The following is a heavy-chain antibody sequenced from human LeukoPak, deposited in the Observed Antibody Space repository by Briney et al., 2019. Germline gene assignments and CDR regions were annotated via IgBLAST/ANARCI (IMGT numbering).Heavy chain of an antibody. Sequence: GESLKISCAASGFTFSSYGMHWVRQAPGKGLEWVAVIWYDGSNKYYADSVKGRFTISRDNSKNTLYPQMNSLRAEDTAVYYCAKDITSESVVVITGFDYWGQGTLVTVSS. CDR1: GFTFSSYG. CDR2: IWYDGSNK. J-gene: IGHJ4*02. V-gene: IGHV3-33*06. D-gene: IGHD3-22*01. CDR3: AKDITSESVVVITGFDY.